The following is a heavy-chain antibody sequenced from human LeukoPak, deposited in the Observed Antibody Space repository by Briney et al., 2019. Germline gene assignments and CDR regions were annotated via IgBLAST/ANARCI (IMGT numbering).Heavy chain of an antibody. D-gene: IGHD1-1*01. CDR1: GFTFDDYA. J-gene: IGHJ3*02. V-gene: IGHV3-9*03. Sequence: GRSLRLSCAASGFTFDDYAMHWVRQAPGKGLEWVSGISWNSGSIGYADSVKGRFTISRDNAKNSLYLQMNSLRAEDMALYYCAKGKWKTTSDAFDIWGQRTMVTVSS. CDR3: AKGKWKTTSDAFDI. CDR2: ISWNSGSI.